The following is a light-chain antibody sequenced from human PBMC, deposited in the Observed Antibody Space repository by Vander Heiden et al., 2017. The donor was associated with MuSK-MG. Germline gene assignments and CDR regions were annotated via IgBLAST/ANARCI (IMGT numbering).Light chain of an antibody. CDR1: QSISSW. J-gene: IGKJ1*01. V-gene: IGKV1-5*03. CDR2: KAS. Sequence: DIQMTQSPFTLSASVGDRVTITCRASQSISSWLAWYQQKPGKAPKLLIYKASSLESGVPSTFSGSGSGTEFTLTISSLQPDDFATYYCQQYNSYSPWTFGQGTKVEIK. CDR3: QQYNSYSPWT.